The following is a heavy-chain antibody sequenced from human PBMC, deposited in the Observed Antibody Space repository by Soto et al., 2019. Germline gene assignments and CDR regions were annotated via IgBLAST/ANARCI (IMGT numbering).Heavy chain of an antibody. V-gene: IGHV3-64*01. J-gene: IGHJ6*02. Sequence: GESLRLSCAASGFTFSSYSMHWVRQAPGKGMEYVSAISSIGGKTYYAKSVKGKCTISRDNSKNTLYLQMGSMRAEDVVVYYCARSDHYGSGSYYYYDYGLDVWGQGTMVTVSS. CDR1: GFTFSSYS. D-gene: IGHD3-10*01. CDR3: ARSDHYGSGSYYYYDYGLDV. CDR2: ISSIGGKT.